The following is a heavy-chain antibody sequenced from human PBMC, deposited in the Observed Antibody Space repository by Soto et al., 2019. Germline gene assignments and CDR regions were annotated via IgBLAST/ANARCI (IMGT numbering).Heavy chain of an antibody. CDR2: INGGGSST. CDR3: AKSIAVAAAPDV. V-gene: IGHV3-23*01. J-gene: IGHJ6*02. CDR1: GFTFSKNW. Sequence: GGSLRLSCAASGFTFSKNWMSWVRQAPGKGLEWVSDINGGGSSTYYADSVKGRFTISRDNSKNSLYLQMNSLRAEDTAVYYCAKSIAVAAAPDVWGQGTTVTVSS. D-gene: IGHD6-19*01.